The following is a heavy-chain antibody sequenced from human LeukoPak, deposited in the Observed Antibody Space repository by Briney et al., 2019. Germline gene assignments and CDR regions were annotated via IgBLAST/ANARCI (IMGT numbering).Heavy chain of an antibody. V-gene: IGHV4-30-4*07. CDR2: IYYSGST. Sequence: SETLSLTCAVSGGSISSGGYSWSWIRQPPGKGLEWIGYIYYSGSTYYNPSLKSRVTISVDTSKNQFSLKLSSVTAAGTAVYYCARDSVYSGSSLDYWGQGTLVTVSS. J-gene: IGHJ4*02. D-gene: IGHD1-26*01. CDR1: GGSISSGGYS. CDR3: ARDSVYSGSSLDY.